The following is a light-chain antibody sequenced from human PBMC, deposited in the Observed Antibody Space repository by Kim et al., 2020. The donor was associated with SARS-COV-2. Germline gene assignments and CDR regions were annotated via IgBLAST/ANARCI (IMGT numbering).Light chain of an antibody. CDR3: SSFTSSNTWV. J-gene: IGLJ3*02. CDR1: SSDIGGYNY. CDR2: DVS. V-gene: IGLV2-14*03. Sequence: GQSITISCTGTSSDIGGYNYVSWYQQHPGNAPKFMIYDVSNRPSGVSNRFSGSKSGNTASLTISGLQAEDEADYYCSSFTSSNTWVFGGGTQLTVL.